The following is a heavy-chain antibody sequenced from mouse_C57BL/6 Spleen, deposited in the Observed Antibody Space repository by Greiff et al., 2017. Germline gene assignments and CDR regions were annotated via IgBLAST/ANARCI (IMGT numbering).Heavy chain of an antibody. CDR3: TGQNYGSRGGFAY. V-gene: IGHV6-3*01. D-gene: IGHD1-1*01. Sequence: EVKVVESGGGLVQPGGSMKLSCVASGFTFSNYWMNWVRQSPEKGLEWVAQIRLKSDNYATHYAESVKGRFTISRDDSKSSVYLQMNNLRAEDTGIYYCTGQNYGSRGGFAYWGQGTLVTVSA. J-gene: IGHJ3*01. CDR1: GFTFSNYW. CDR2: IRLKSDNYAT.